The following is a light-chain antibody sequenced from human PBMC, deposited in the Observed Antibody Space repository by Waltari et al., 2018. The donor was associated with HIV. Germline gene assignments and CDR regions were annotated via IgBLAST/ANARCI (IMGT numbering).Light chain of an antibody. CDR3: ASWDDSLNAFV. Sequence: QSVLTPPPSASATPGQRITISCSEGTSNIESNNVYWYQQLPGTAPKVFIYRNSQRPSGVPDRFSGSKSGTSASLIISGLRSGDEADYYCASWDDSLNAFVFGTGTKVTVL. CDR1: TSNIESNN. V-gene: IGLV1-47*01. J-gene: IGLJ1*01. CDR2: RNS.